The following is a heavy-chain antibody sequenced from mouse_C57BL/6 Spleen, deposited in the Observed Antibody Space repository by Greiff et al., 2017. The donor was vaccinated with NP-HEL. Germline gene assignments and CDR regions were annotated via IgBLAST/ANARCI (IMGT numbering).Heavy chain of an antibody. J-gene: IGHJ4*01. CDR3: ARKYCSSSYAIDY. Sequence: QVQLQQPGAELVKPGASVKLSCKASGYTFTSYWMHWVKQRPGRGLEWIGRIDPNSGGTKYNEKFKSKATLTVDKPSSTAYMQLSSLTSEESAVYYCARKYCSSSYAIDYWGQGTSVTVSS. V-gene: IGHV1-72*01. CDR1: GYTFTSYW. D-gene: IGHD1-1*01. CDR2: IDPNSGGT.